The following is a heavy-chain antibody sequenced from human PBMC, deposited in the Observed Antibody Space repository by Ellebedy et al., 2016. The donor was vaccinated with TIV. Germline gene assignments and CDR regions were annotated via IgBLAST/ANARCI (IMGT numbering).Heavy chain of an antibody. D-gene: IGHD3-10*01. J-gene: IGHJ5*02. V-gene: IGHV4-39*01. CDR2: IYYSGST. CDR3: ARWFGELLYVRWFDP. Sequence: SETLSLTCTVSGDSISRSSYYWGWIRQPPGKGLEWIGSIYYSGSTDYNPSLKSRVTISADTSKNEISLRLSSVTAADTAVYYCARWFGELLYVRWFDPWGQGILVTVSS. CDR1: GDSISRSSYY.